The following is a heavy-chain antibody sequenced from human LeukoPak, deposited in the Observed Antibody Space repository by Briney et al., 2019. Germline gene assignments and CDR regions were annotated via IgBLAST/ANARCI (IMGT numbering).Heavy chain of an antibody. V-gene: IGHV1-69*13. Sequence: VKVSCKASGYTFTGYHMHWVRQAPGQGLEWMGGIIPIFGTANYAQKFQGRVTITADESTSTAYMELSSLRSEDTAVYYCARDGGSYSPYNWFDPWGQGTLVTVSS. D-gene: IGHD1-26*01. CDR1: GYTFTGYH. CDR3: ARDGGSYSPYNWFDP. J-gene: IGHJ5*02. CDR2: IIPIFGTA.